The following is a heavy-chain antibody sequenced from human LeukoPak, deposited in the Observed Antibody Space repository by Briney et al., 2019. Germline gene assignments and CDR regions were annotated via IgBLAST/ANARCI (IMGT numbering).Heavy chain of an antibody. V-gene: IGHV4-59*08. D-gene: IGHD6-6*01. CDR2: IHYSGGT. CDR3: ARVASRSSSSRCFDF. Sequence: PSETLSLTCTVSGGSISGYYWNWVRQPPGKELEWIGIIHYSGGTNYNPSLKSRVTISVDTSKNQFSLSLSSVTAADTAMYYCARVASRSSSSRCFDFWGQGTLVTVSS. J-gene: IGHJ4*02. CDR1: GGSISGYY.